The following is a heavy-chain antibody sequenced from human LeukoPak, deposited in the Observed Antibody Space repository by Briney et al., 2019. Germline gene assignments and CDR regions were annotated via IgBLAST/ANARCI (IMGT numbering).Heavy chain of an antibody. CDR2: IIPIFGTA. V-gene: IGHV1-69*01. D-gene: IGHD5-12*01. Sequence: SVKVSCKASGGTFSSYAISRVRQAPGQGLEWMGGIIPIFGTANYAQKFQGRVTITADESTSTAYMELSSLRSEDTAVYYCARYSGYEYYFDYWGQGTLVTVSS. J-gene: IGHJ4*02. CDR1: GGTFSSYA. CDR3: ARYSGYEYYFDY.